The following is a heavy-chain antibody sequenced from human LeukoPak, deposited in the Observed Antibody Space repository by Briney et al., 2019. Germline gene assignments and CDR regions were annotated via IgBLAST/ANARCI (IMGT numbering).Heavy chain of an antibody. J-gene: IGHJ4*02. Sequence: GGSLRLSCAASGFTFSTYAMSWGREAPGKGLEWVSHISGGGGSTYYADSVKGRFTISRDNSKSTLYLQMNSLRAEDTAVYYCAKLGSGWRYFDYWGQGTLVTVSS. D-gene: IGHD6-19*01. V-gene: IGHV3-23*01. CDR1: GFTFSTYA. CDR2: ISGGGGST. CDR3: AKLGSGWRYFDY.